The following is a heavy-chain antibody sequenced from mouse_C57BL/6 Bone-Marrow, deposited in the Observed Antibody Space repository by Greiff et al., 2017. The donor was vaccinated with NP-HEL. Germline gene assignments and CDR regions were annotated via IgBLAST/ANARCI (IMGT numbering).Heavy chain of an antibody. J-gene: IGHJ3*01. V-gene: IGHV8-8*01. Sequence: QVTLKVSGPGILQPSQTLSLTCSFSGFSLSTFGMGVGWIRHPSGMGLEWLAHIWWDDDKYYNPALKSRLTISKDTSKNQVFLKLANVDTADTATYYCARRVGLRPFAYWGQGTLVTVSA. CDR2: IWWDDDK. CDR1: GFSLSTFGMG. CDR3: ARRVGLRPFAY. D-gene: IGHD2-4*01.